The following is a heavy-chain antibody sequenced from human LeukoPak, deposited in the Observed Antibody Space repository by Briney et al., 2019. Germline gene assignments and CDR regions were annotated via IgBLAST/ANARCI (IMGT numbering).Heavy chain of an antibody. CDR2: ISAYNGNT. V-gene: IGHV1-18*04. J-gene: IGHJ4*02. D-gene: IGHD3-16*02. Sequence: ASVKVSCKASGYTFTGYYMHWVRQAPGQGLEWMGWISAYNGNTNYAQKLQDRVTMTEDTSTDTAYMELSSLRSEDTAVYYCATKRLGELSLYYFDYWGQGTLVTVSS. CDR3: ATKRLGELSLYYFDY. CDR1: GYTFTGYY.